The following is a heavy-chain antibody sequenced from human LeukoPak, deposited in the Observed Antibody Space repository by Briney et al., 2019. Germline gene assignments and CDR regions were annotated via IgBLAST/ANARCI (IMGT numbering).Heavy chain of an antibody. CDR1: GFTFNNYG. D-gene: IGHD1/OR15-1a*01. J-gene: IGHJ4*02. V-gene: IGHV3-30*03. Sequence: SGGSLRLSCAASGFTFNNYGMHWVRQAPGKGLEWVAVISYHGSNEYYADSVKGRFTISRDNSKNTLYLQMNSLRVEDTAVYYCARVNSNNFDYWGQGTLVTVSS. CDR3: ARVNSNNFDY. CDR2: ISYHGSNE.